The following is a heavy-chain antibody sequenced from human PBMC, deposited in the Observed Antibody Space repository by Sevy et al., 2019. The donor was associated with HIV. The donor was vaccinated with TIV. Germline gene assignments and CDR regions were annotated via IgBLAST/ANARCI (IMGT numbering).Heavy chain of an antibody. V-gene: IGHV1-69*10. J-gene: IGHJ3*02. CDR1: GGTFSSYA. Sequence: ASVKVSCKASGGTFSSYAISWVRQAPGQGLEWMGGIIPILGIANYAQKFQGRVTITADKSTSTAYMELRSLRSEDTAVYYCARGNSSSSGWWRDDAFDIWGQGTMVTVSS. CDR3: ARGNSSSSGWWRDDAFDI. D-gene: IGHD6-6*01. CDR2: IIPILGIA.